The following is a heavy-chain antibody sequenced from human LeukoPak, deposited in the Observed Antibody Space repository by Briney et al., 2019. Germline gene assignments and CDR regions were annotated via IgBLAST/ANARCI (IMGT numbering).Heavy chain of an antibody. CDR2: ISSSSSYI. CDR1: GFTFCSYS. CDR3: ARDSGSGSYYNNNWFDP. V-gene: IGHV3-21*01. J-gene: IGHJ5*02. D-gene: IGHD3-10*01. Sequence: GGSLRLSCAASGFTFCSYSMNWVRQAPGKGLEWVSSISSSSSYIYYADSVKGRFTISRDNAKNSLYLQMNSLRAEDTAVYYCARDSGSGSYYNNNWFDPWGQGTLVTVSS.